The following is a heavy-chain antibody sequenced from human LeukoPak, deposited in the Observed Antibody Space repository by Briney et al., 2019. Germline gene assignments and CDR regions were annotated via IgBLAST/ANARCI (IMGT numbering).Heavy chain of an antibody. Sequence: XVRQAPXXXXXXXGIINPSGGSTSYAQKFQGRVTMTRDTSTSTVYMELSSLRSEDTAVYYCARDHVPDGIRGMDVWGQGTTVTVSS. CDR2: INPSGGST. D-gene: IGHD1-14*01. J-gene: IGHJ6*02. CDR3: ARDHVPDGIRGMDV. V-gene: IGHV1-46*01.